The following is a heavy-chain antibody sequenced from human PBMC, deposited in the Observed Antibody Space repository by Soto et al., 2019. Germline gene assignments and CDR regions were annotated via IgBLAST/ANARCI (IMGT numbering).Heavy chain of an antibody. V-gene: IGHV1-8*01. J-gene: IGHJ5*02. D-gene: IGHD3-10*01. CDR1: GYTFTSYD. Sequence: QVQLVQSGAEVKKPGASVKVSCKASGYTFTSYDINWVRQATGQGLEWMGWMNPNSGNTGYVKKFQGRVTIAGHTSLSSAYMELSRLRSEDTALYYCASGRSLRFDAWGQGTLFTVSS. CDR3: ASGRSLRFDA. CDR2: MNPNSGNT.